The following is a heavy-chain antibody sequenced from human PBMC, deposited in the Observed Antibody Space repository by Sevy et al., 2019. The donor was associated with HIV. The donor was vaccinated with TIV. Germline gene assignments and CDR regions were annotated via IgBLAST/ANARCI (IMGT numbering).Heavy chain of an antibody. D-gene: IGHD3-16*01. J-gene: IGHJ4*01. CDR3: AGEGRYYDYVW. V-gene: IGHV3-30*04. Sequence: GGSLRLSCAASGFTFSGYAMHWVRQAPGKGLEWVAVISYDGSNKYYADSVKGRFTISRDNSKNTLFLQVNSLRAEDTALYYCAGEGRYYDYVWGGQGALVTVSS. CDR1: GFTFSGYA. CDR2: ISYDGSNK.